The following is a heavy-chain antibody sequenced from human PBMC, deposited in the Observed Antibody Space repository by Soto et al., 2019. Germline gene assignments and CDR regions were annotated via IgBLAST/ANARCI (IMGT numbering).Heavy chain of an antibody. CDR1: GFAFSSYA. V-gene: IGHV3-23*01. CDR2: ISGSGGST. Sequence: GGSLRLSCAASGFAFSSYAMSWVRQAPGKGLEWVSTISGSGGSTYYADSVKGRFTISRDNSKNTLYLQLNSLRAEDTAVYYCAKDRTTAGTTVRFDPWGQGTLVTVSS. D-gene: IGHD1-1*01. CDR3: AKDRTTAGTTVRFDP. J-gene: IGHJ5*02.